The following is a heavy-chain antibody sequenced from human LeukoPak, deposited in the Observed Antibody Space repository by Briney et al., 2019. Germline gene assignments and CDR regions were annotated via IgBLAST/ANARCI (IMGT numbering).Heavy chain of an antibody. J-gene: IGHJ4*02. CDR3: VPDSKADY. Sequence: HTGGSLRLSCAAFGFTFSSYAMSWVRQAPGKGLEWVSAISGSGGSTYYADSVKGRFTISRDNSKNTLYLQMNSMRAEDTAVSYCVPDSKADYWGQGTLVTVSS. V-gene: IGHV3-23*01. D-gene: IGHD3-22*01. CDR1: GFTFSSYA. CDR2: ISGSGGST.